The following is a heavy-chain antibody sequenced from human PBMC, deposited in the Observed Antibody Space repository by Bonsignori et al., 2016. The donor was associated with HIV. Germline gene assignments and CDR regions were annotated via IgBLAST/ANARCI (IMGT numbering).Heavy chain of an antibody. CDR2: IGYDGNNK. D-gene: IGHD4-23*01. V-gene: IGHV3-30*02. Sequence: GGSLRLSCAASGFSFSSYGMHWVRQAPGKGLEWVTFIGYDGNNKYYADSVKGRFTISRDNSKNTLYLQMNSLRADDTAMYYCTKDRYGANLSYFEYWGQGTLVTVSS. J-gene: IGHJ4*02. CDR3: TKDRYGANLSYFEY. CDR1: GFSFSSYG.